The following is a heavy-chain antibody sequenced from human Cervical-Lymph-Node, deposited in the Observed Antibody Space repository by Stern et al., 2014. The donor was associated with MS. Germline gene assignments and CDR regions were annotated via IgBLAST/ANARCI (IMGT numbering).Heavy chain of an antibody. CDR2: TWYDGSNK. V-gene: IGHV3-33*01. Sequence: QVQLVDSGGGVVQPGTSLRLSCAASGFTFSRSGMHWVRQAPGKGRAWVSVTWYDGSNKYYQDSVKGRFTISRDNSKNMLYLQMYSLRAEDTAVYYCARDNAMGTTGYFDLWGRGTLVTVSS. CDR3: ARDNAMGTTGYFDL. CDR1: GFTFSRSG. J-gene: IGHJ2*01. D-gene: IGHD1-14*01.